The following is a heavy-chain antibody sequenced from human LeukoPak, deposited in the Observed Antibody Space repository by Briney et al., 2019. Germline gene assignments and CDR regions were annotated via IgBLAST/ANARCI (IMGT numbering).Heavy chain of an antibody. Sequence: RAGGSLRLSCAASGFTFDDYGLSWVRQVPGKGLEWVSGLNWNGASTGYADSVKGRFTISRDNAKNSLYLQMNSLRAEDTAVYYCAKGRGWEASYYYYYMDVWGKGTTVTISS. CDR1: GFTFDDYG. V-gene: IGHV3-20*04. CDR2: LNWNGAST. D-gene: IGHD1-26*01. CDR3: AKGRGWEASYYYYYMDV. J-gene: IGHJ6*03.